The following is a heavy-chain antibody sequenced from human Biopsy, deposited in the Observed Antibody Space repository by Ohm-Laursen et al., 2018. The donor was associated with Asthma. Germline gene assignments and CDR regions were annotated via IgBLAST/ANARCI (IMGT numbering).Heavy chain of an antibody. CDR1: GGSINIGDYY. CDR3: ARTTYGGDGFDP. V-gene: IGHV4-31*03. D-gene: IGHD4-23*01. CDR2: IYYSGST. Sequence: PSDTLSLTCTVSGGSINIGDYYWSWIRQHPVKGLEWIGYIYYSGSTYYNPSLKSRVSISLDTSKNQFSLSLTSVTAADTAVYYCARTTYGGDGFDPWGQGTLVTVSS. J-gene: IGHJ5*02.